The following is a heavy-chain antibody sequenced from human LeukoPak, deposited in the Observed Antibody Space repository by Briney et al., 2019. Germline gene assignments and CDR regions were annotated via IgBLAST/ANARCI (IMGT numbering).Heavy chain of an antibody. CDR2: ISWNSGSI. J-gene: IGHJ4*02. Sequence: GGSLRLSCAASGFTFDDYAMHWVRQAPGKGLEWVSGISWNSGSIGYADSVKGRFTISRDNAKNSLYLQMNSQRAEDTALYYCAKDRAYSSSHFDYWGQGTLVTVSS. D-gene: IGHD6-13*01. V-gene: IGHV3-9*01. CDR3: AKDRAYSSSHFDY. CDR1: GFTFDDYA.